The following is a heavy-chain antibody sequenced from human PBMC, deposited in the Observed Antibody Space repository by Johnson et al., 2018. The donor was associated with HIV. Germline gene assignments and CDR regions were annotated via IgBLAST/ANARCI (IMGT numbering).Heavy chain of an antibody. V-gene: IGHV3-13*01. D-gene: IGHD6-6*01. CDR2: IGTAGDT. Sequence: VQLVESGGGLVKPGGSLRLSCAASGFSVSTYDMHWVRQATGKGLDWVSVIGTAGDTYYLGSVKGRFTISRDNSKNTLHLQMNSLRVEDTAVYYCAGTRLGAFDIWGQGTMLTVSS. CDR1: GFSVSTYD. CDR3: AGTRLGAFDI. J-gene: IGHJ3*02.